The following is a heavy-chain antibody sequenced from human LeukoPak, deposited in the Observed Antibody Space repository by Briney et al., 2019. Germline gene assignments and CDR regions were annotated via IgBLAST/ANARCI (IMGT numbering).Heavy chain of an antibody. CDR1: EIIFDTYW. CDR2: INRDGGET. Sequence: GGSLRLSCTASEIIFDTYWMSWVRQAPGKGLKGVANINRDGGETYYVDSVRGRFTISRDNARNSLYLQMSSLRVDDTAIYYCARSNQIGTTDYWGQGTLVTVSS. CDR3: ARSNQIGTTDY. J-gene: IGHJ4*02. V-gene: IGHV3-7*03. D-gene: IGHD1-1*01.